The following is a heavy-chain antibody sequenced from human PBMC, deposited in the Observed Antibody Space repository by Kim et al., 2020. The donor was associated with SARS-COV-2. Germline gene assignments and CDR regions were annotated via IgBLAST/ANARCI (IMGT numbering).Heavy chain of an antibody. CDR1: GYTFIDHW. D-gene: IGHD3-10*01. CDR3: ARVYGSGIGAGLDP. J-gene: IGHJ5*02. Sequence: GESLKISCKGSGYTFIDHWIVWVRQMPGKGLEWMGVIYPGDSDTRYSPSFQGQITISTDKSITTAYLQWNSLKASDTAIYYCARVYGSGIGAGLDPWGQGTLVTVSS. CDR2: IYPGDSDT. V-gene: IGHV5-51*01.